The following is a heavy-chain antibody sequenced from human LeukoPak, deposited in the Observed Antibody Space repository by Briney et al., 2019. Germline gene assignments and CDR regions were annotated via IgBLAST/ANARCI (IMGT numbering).Heavy chain of an antibody. CDR1: GDSVSSNSAA. J-gene: IGHJ4*02. Sequence: SQTLSLTCAISGDSVSSNSAAWNWIRQSPSRGLEWLGRTYYRSKWYNDYAVSVKSRITINPDTSKNQFSLQLNSVTPEDTAVYYCARTPTVGAPGLYYFDYWGQGTLVTVSS. V-gene: IGHV6-1*01. CDR3: ARTPTVGAPGLYYFDY. CDR2: TYYRSKWYN. D-gene: IGHD1-26*01.